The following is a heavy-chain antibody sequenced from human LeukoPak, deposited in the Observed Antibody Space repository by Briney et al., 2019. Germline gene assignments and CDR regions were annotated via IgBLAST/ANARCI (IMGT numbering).Heavy chain of an antibody. CDR1: GGTFSSYA. CDR2: IIPIFGTA. D-gene: IGHD2-2*01. J-gene: IGHJ5*02. CDR3: AGSDIVVVPATFNWFHP. Sequence: SVKVSCKASGGTFSSYAISWVRQAPGQGLEWMGGIIPIFGTANYAQKFQGRVTITADESTSTAYMELSSLRSEDTAVYYCAGSDIVVVPATFNWFHPWGQGTLVTVSS. V-gene: IGHV1-69*13.